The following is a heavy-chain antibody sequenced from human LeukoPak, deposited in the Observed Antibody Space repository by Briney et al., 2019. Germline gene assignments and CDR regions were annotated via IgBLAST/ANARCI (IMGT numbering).Heavy chain of an antibody. CDR2: VNHSGST. V-gene: IGHV4-39*07. Sequence: SETLSLTCTVSGGSISSGGYYWSWIRQPPGKGLEWIGEVNHSGSTNYNPSLKSRVTISVGTSKNQFSLKLSSVTAADTAVYYCVESSSSDFDYWGQGTLVTVSS. J-gene: IGHJ4*02. D-gene: IGHD6-6*01. CDR1: GGSISSGGYY. CDR3: VESSSSDFDY.